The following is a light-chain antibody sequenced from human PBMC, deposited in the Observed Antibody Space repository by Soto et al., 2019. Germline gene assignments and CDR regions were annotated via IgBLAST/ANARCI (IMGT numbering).Light chain of an antibody. CDR2: DVS. V-gene: IGLV2-14*01. Sequence: QSALTQPASVSGSPGQSITISCTGTSSDVGGYNSVSWYQQHPGKVPKIMIYDVSIQPSGVPDRFSGSKSGNTASLTISGLRTEDESDYYSPSYTSPPALVFGTGTKLPVL. CDR1: SSDVGGYNS. CDR3: PSYTSPPALV. J-gene: IGLJ1*01.